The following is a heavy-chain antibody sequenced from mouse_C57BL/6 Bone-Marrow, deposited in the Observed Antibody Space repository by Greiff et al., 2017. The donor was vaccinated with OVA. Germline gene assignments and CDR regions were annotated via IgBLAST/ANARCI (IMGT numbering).Heavy chain of an antibody. D-gene: IGHD2-4*01. CDR3: ARSIYYDWCAY. J-gene: IGHJ3*01. CDR1: GYTFTSYW. V-gene: IGHV1-69*01. CDR2: IDPSDSYT. Sequence: VQLQQPGAELVMPGASVKLSCKASGYTFTSYWMHWVKQRPGQGLEWIGEIDPSDSYTNYNQKFKGKSTLTVDKSSSTAYMQLSSLTSEDSAVYYCARSIYYDWCAYWGQGTLVTVSA.